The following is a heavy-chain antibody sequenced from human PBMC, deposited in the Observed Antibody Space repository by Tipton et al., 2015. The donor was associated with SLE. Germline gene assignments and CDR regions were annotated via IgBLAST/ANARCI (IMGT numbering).Heavy chain of an antibody. J-gene: IGHJ4*02. Sequence: SLRLSCAASGFTFTTYVMHWVRQAPGRGLEWVSGVSGGGGGTSLQYADSVKGRFTISRDNSKNTLYLQMDSLRAEDTAIYYCAKQEYDVLTGYYPFDYWGQGVLVIVSS. CDR2: VSGGGGGT. D-gene: IGHD3-9*01. V-gene: IGHV3-23*01. CDR3: AKQEYDVLTGYYPFDY. CDR1: GFTFTTYV.